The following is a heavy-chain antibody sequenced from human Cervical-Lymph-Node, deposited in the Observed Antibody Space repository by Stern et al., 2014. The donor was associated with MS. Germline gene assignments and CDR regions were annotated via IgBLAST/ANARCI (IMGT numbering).Heavy chain of an antibody. Sequence: EVKLVEPGGGLAQPGGSLRLSCAVPGFTFSSWVRQAPGKGLEWVSGISGGGDSTYYADSVKGRFTISRDNSKNTLYLQMNSLRAEDTAVYYCAKDRGYSYGNYGMDVWGQGTTVTVSS. CDR1: GFTFSS. V-gene: IGHV3-23*04. CDR2: ISGGGDST. CDR3: AKDRGYSYGNYGMDV. D-gene: IGHD5-18*01. J-gene: IGHJ6*02.